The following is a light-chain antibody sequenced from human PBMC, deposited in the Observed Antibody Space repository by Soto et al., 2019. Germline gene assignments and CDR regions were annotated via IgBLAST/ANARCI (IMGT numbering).Light chain of an antibody. CDR2: VAS. Sequence: EIVMTQSPATLSVSPGERATLSCRASQSVSSNLAWYQQKPGQAPRLLIYVASTRATGIPARFSGSGSGTEFTLTISSLQSEEFAVYYCQQYNNWPPMAFGQGTKVEIK. CDR3: QQYNNWPPMA. J-gene: IGKJ1*01. V-gene: IGKV3-15*01. CDR1: QSVSSN.